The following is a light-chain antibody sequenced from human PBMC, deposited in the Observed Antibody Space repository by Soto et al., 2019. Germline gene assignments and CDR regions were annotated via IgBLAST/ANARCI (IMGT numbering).Light chain of an antibody. CDR2: DAS. Sequence: DFQMTQSPSTLSASVGDRVTITCRASQNIRSRLAWFQQKPGKAPKLLIYDASSLESGVPQRFSGSGSGTEFTLTISSLQPDDFSTYYCQQYHSYWTFGQGTKVDI. CDR3: QQYHSYWT. J-gene: IGKJ1*01. CDR1: QNIRSR. V-gene: IGKV1-5*01.